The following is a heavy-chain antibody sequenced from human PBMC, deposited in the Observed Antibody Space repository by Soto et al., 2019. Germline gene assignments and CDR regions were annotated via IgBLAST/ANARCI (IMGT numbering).Heavy chain of an antibody. D-gene: IGHD2-2*01. CDR1: GFTFSSYA. J-gene: IGHJ4*02. CDR2: ISGGANIT. Sequence: EVHLLESGGGLVQPGGSLRLSCAASASGFTFSSYAMIWVRQAPGKGLEWLSTISGGANITYYADSVKGRFTISRDISKNTLFLQMLGLRAEDTAVYFCAKSTVVPAPIDYWGQGTLVTVSS. CDR3: AKSTVVPAPIDY. V-gene: IGHV3-23*01.